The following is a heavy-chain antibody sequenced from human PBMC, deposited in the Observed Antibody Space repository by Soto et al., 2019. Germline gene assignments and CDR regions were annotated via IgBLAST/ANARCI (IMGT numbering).Heavy chain of an antibody. Sequence: ASVNVSCKASGYTFTSYGISWVRQAPGQGLEWMGRISPNNGNTNYAQKLQGRVTITADTSTSTAYMELSSLRSEDTAVYYCAREGYCSGGSCYSGGFSAFDIWGQGTMVTVSS. CDR2: ISPNNGNT. D-gene: IGHD2-15*01. CDR3: AREGYCSGGSCYSGGFSAFDI. CDR1: GYTFTSYG. J-gene: IGHJ3*02. V-gene: IGHV1-18*01.